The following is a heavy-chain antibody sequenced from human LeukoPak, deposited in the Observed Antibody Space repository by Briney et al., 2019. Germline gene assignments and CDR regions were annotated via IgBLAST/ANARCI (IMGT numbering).Heavy chain of an antibody. D-gene: IGHD7-27*01. CDR2: ITTGGPNT. J-gene: IGHJ4*02. CDR3: AKDGGLWVSAHWGDS. V-gene: IGHV3-23*01. CDR1: GFSFSSYA. Sequence: GGSLRLSCAASGFSFSSYAMSWVRQAPGKGLKWVSTITTGGPNTYYADSVKGRFTVSRDDSKNTLYLQMNSLRAEDTAVYYCAKDGGLWVSAHWGDSWGRGTLVTVSS.